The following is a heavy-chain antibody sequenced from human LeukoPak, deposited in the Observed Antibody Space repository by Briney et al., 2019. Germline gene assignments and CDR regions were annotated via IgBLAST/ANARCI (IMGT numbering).Heavy chain of an antibody. CDR1: GFSFSGYW. Sequence: PGGSLRLSCAGSGFSFSGYWGCWVRHDPGKGLAWVSCIKTDGSITAYAGSVKGRFTISRDNAKNTLYLQMNSLRADDTAVYYCARDGDAPMTDFDYWGQGTLVTVSS. D-gene: IGHD2-21*02. J-gene: IGHJ4*02. CDR3: ARDGDAPMTDFDY. CDR2: IKTDGSIT. V-gene: IGHV3-74*01.